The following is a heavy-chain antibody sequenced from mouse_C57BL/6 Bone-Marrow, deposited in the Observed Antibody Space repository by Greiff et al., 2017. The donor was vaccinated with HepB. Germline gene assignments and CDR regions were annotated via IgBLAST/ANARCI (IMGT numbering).Heavy chain of an antibody. CDR1: GFTFSSYA. V-gene: IGHV5-4*01. J-gene: IGHJ4*01. D-gene: IGHD1-1*01. CDR3: ARANYGSSYLYYAMDY. Sequence: VQLKESGGGLVKPGGSLKLSCAASGFTFSSYAMSWVRQTPEKRLEWVATISDGGSYTYYPDNVKGRFTISRDNAKNNLYLQMSHLKSEDTAMYYCARANYGSSYLYYAMDYWGQGTSVTVSS. CDR2: ISDGGSYT.